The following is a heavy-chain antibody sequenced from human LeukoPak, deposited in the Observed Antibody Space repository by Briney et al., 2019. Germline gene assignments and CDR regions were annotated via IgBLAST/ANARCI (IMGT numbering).Heavy chain of an antibody. CDR2: ISGSGGST. J-gene: IGHJ6*03. CDR1: GFTFSSYG. D-gene: IGHD3-22*01. CDR3: ARDSSGYPYYYYMDV. V-gene: IGHV3-23*01. Sequence: GGSLRLSCAASGFTFSSYGMSWVRQAPGKGLEWVSAISGSGGSTYYADSVKGRFTISRDNAKNSLYLQMNSLRAEDTAVYYCARDSSGYPYYYYMDVWGKGTTVTVSS.